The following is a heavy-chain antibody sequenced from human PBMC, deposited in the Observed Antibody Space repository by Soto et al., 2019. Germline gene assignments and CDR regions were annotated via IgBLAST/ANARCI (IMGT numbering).Heavy chain of an antibody. D-gene: IGHD5-12*01. CDR1: AASITSDYY. CDR3: ARRVDAPRYFGMDV. CDR2: IDYSGGT. V-gene: IGHV4-39*02. J-gene: IGHJ6*02. Sequence: SETLSPTFTVSAASITSDYYWGWIRQPPGKGLEWIGTIDYSGGTYYNPSRKSRATISVDTSKRHFSLKVNPVAAADTGVYYCARRVDAPRYFGMDVWGQGTTVTVSS.